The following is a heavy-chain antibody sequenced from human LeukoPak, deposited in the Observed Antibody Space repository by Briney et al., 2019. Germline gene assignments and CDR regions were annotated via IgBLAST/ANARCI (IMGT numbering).Heavy chain of an antibody. CDR2: IIPILGIA. D-gene: IGHD3-3*01. CDR1: GGTFSSYT. J-gene: IGHJ5*02. Sequence: ASVKVSCKASGGTFSSYTISWVRQAPGQGLEWMGRIIPILGIANYAQKFQGRVTITADKSTSTAYMELSSLRSEDTAVYYCARGSDFLDDFWGGPEADNWFDPWGQGTLVTVSS. CDR3: ARGSDFLDDFWGGPEADNWFDP. V-gene: IGHV1-69*02.